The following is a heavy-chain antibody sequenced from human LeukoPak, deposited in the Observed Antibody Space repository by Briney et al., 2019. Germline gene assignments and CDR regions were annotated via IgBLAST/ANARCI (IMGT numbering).Heavy chain of an antibody. V-gene: IGHV5-10-1*01. D-gene: IGHD6-19*01. CDR2: IDPSDSYI. J-gene: IGHJ5*02. CDR3: ARGSRSSGYFGYFDL. CDR1: GYSYTNYW. Sequence: GESLKISCKGSGYSYTNYWISWVRQMPGKGLEWMGRIDPSDSYINHSPSFQGHVTISADKSISTAYLQSSSLKASDTAMYYCARGSRSSGYFGYFDLWGQGTLVTVSS.